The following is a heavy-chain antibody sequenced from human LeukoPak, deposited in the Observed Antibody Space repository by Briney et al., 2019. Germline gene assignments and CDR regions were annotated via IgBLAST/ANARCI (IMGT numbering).Heavy chain of an antibody. CDR3: AKDRGYGYYYFEN. CDR2: ISYDGSNK. V-gene: IGHV3-30*18. CDR1: GFTFSSYG. J-gene: IGHJ4*02. Sequence: PGGSLRLSCAASGFTFSSYGMHWVRQAPGKGLEWVAVISYDGSNKYYADSVKGRFTISRDNSKNTLYLQMNSLRAEDTAVYYCAKDRGYGYYYFENWGQGTLLTVSS. D-gene: IGHD5-18*01.